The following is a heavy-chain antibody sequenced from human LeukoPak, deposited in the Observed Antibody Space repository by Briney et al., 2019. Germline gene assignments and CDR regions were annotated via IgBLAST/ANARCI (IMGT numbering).Heavy chain of an antibody. CDR2: ISSSSSYI. CDR1: GFTFSRYT. V-gene: IGHV3-21*01. CDR3: ARAAVTYDFWSGYYFDP. J-gene: IGHJ5*02. D-gene: IGHD3-3*01. Sequence: GGSLRLSCAASGFTFSRYTMSWVRQAPGKGLEWVSSISSSSSYIYYADSVKGRFTISRDNAKNSLYLQMNSLRAEDTAVYYCARAAVTYDFWSGYYFDPWGQGTLVTVSS.